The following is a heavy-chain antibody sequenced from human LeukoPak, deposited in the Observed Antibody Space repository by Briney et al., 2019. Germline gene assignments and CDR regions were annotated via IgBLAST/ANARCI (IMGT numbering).Heavy chain of an antibody. CDR3: ARVSVYYGSGSYYIWFDP. D-gene: IGHD3-10*01. CDR2: IYYSGST. CDR1: GGSISSYH. V-gene: IGHV4-59*01. Sequence: PSETLSLTCTVSGGSISSYHWSWIRQPPGKGLEWIGYIYYSGSTNYNPSLKSRVTISVDTSKNQFSLKLSSVTAADTAVYYCARVSVYYGSGSYYIWFDPWGQGTLVTVSS. J-gene: IGHJ5*02.